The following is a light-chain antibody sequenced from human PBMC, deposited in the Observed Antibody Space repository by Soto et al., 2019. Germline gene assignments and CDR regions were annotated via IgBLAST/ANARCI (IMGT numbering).Light chain of an antibody. CDR2: GHN. CDR3: AVWDDTLRGHV. V-gene: IGLV1-47*01. Sequence: QSVLTQPPSASGTPGQSVTISCSGGSSNIGRNFVYWYQQFSGAAPKLLIYGHNQRPSGVPERFSGSKSGTSASLAISGLRSEDEADYYCAVWDDTLRGHVFGTGTKVTVL. J-gene: IGLJ1*01. CDR1: SSNIGRNF.